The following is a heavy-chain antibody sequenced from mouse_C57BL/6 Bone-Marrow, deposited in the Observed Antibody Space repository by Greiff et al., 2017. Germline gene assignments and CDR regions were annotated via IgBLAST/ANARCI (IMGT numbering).Heavy chain of an antibody. CDR1: GYTFTSYW. Sequence: VQLQQPGAELVKPGASVKLSCKASGYTFTSYWMHWVKQRPGQGLEWIGMIHPNSGSTNYNEKFKSKATLTVDKSSSTAYMQPSSLTSEDSAVYYCARWAGISTYDGYYDAMDYWGQGTSVTVSS. CDR3: ARWAGISTYDGYYDAMDY. D-gene: IGHD2-3*01. V-gene: IGHV1-64*01. J-gene: IGHJ4*01. CDR2: IHPNSGST.